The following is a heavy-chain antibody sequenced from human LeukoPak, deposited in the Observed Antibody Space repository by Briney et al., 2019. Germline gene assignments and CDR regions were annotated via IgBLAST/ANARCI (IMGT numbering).Heavy chain of an antibody. V-gene: IGHV4-34*01. CDR2: INHSGST. CDR1: GGSFSGYY. CDR3: ARSEINDYVKY. Sequence: MASETLSLTCAVYGGSFSGYYWSWIRQPPGKGLEWIGEINHSGSTNYNPSLKSRVTLSVDTSKNQVSLKLSSVTAADTAVYYCARSEINDYVKYWGQGILVTVSS. D-gene: IGHD3-16*01. J-gene: IGHJ4*02.